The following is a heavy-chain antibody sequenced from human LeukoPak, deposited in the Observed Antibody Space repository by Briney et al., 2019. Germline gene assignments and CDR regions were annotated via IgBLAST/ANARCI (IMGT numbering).Heavy chain of an antibody. D-gene: IGHD3-22*01. CDR1: GGSFTSYA. CDR3: ARCSPGDSSNFYAVLQY. CDR2: IITVYGTT. J-gene: IGHJ4*02. Sequence: ASVKVSCKASGGSFTSYAVSWVRLPPGQGLEWLGGIITVYGTTTYAQKFQAKVTMTTDKSTNTAYLEISSLTSDDTAVYYCARCSPGDSSNFYAVLQYWGQGTQVTVS. V-gene: IGHV1-69*05.